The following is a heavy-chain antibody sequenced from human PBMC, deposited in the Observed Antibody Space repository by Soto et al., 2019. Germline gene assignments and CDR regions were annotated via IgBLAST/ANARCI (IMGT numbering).Heavy chain of an antibody. CDR2: IYPGDSDT. CDR3: ARTSAAGKYYYGMDV. Sequence: GESLTISCKGSGYSFTSYWIGWVRQMPGKGLEWMGIIYPGDSDTRYSPSFQGQVTISADKSISTAYLQWSSLKASDTAMYYCARTSAAGKYYYGMDVWGQGTTVTAP. J-gene: IGHJ6*02. V-gene: IGHV5-51*03. CDR1: GYSFTSYW. D-gene: IGHD6-13*01.